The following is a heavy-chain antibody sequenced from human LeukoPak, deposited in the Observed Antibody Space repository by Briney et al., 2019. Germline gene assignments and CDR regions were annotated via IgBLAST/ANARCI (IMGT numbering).Heavy chain of an antibody. D-gene: IGHD6-19*01. Sequence: GGSLRLSCAASGFTSNNAWMSWVRQAPGKGLEWVGRIKSKTDGGTIDYAAPVKGRFTISRDDSKNTLYLQMNSLKTEDTAMYYCTTAPRSSWDVWGQGTTVTVS. CDR3: TTAPRSSWDV. CDR2: IKSKTDGGTI. V-gene: IGHV3-15*01. CDR1: GFTSNNAW. J-gene: IGHJ6*02.